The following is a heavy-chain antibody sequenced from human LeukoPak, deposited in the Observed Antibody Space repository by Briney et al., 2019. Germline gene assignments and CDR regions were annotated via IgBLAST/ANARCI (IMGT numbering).Heavy chain of an antibody. D-gene: IGHD6-19*01. J-gene: IGHJ5*02. V-gene: IGHV3-48*04. Sequence: GGSLRLSCAASGFTFSSYGMHWVRQAPGKGLEWVSYISSGSAIYYADSVKGRFTISRDNAKNSLYLQMNSLRVEDTAVYYCARDGYTSGWYGVNWFDPWGQGTLVTVSS. CDR1: GFTFSSYG. CDR3: ARDGYTSGWYGVNWFDP. CDR2: ISSGSAI.